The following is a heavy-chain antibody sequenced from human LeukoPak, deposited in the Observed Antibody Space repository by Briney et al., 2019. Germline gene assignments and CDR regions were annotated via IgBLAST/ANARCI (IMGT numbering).Heavy chain of an antibody. CDR3: AGGRSSVLGY. CDR2: IYYSGTT. V-gene: IGHV4-39*01. Sequence: PSETLSLTCTVSGGSISSSSYYWGWIRQPPGKGLEWIGSIYYSGTTYYNPSLKSRVTISVDTSKNQFSLKLGSVTAADTAVYYCAGGRSSVLGYWGQGTLVTVSS. J-gene: IGHJ4*02. D-gene: IGHD6-19*01. CDR1: GGSISSSSYY.